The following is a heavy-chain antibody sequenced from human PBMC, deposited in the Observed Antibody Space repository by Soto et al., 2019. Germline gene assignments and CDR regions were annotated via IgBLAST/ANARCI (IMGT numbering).Heavy chain of an antibody. Sequence: SETLSLTCTVSGGSISSGGYYWSWIRQHPGKGLEWIGYIYYSGSTYYNPSLKSRVTISVDTSKNQFSLNLSSVTAADTAVYYCARRRPNYFDYWGQGTLVTVSS. CDR2: IYYSGST. CDR3: ARRRPNYFDY. J-gene: IGHJ4*02. CDR1: GGSISSGGYY. V-gene: IGHV4-31*03.